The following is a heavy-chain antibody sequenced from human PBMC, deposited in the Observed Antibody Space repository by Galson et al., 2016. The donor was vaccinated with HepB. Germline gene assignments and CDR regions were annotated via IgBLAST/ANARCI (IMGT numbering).Heavy chain of an antibody. D-gene: IGHD1-26*01. Sequence: PALVKPTQTLTLTCTFSGFSLSTSGVGVGWIRQPPGKALEWLAVIYWDDDKRYSSSLKSRLTITKDTSKNQVVLTMTNMDPVDTATYYCAHRRNSGDYPNGFDPWGQGTLVTVSS. V-gene: IGHV2-5*02. J-gene: IGHJ5*02. CDR2: IYWDDDK. CDR1: GFSLSTSGVG. CDR3: AHRRNSGDYPNGFDP.